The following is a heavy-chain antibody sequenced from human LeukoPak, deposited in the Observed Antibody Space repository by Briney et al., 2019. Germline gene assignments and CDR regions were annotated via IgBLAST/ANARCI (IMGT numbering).Heavy chain of an antibody. CDR1: GYTFTSYG. J-gene: IGHJ4*02. CDR3: ARDFPLGSGSYYNGYVN. Sequence: ASVKVSCKASGYTFTSYGISWVRQAPGQGLEGMGWISAYKGNTNYAQKLQGRVTMPTDTSTSTAYMELRSLRSDDTAVYYCARDFPLGSGSYYNGYVNWGQGTLVTVSS. V-gene: IGHV1-18*01. D-gene: IGHD3-10*01. CDR2: ISAYKGNT.